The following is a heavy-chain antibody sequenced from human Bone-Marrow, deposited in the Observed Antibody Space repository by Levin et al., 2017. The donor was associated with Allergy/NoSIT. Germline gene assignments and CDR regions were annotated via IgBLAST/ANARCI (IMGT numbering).Heavy chain of an antibody. CDR2: MYYSGSS. Sequence: SQTLSLTCTVSGVSISGSDYYWGWIRQSPGKGLEWIGNMYYSGSSYYNPSLKSRVRISVDTSKNQFSLDLNSVTVADTAVYYCTRRPVAVASNWFDPWGQGTLVTVSS. V-gene: IGHV4-39*01. J-gene: IGHJ5*02. CDR3: TRRPVAVASNWFDP. D-gene: IGHD2-21*01. CDR1: GVSISGSDYY.